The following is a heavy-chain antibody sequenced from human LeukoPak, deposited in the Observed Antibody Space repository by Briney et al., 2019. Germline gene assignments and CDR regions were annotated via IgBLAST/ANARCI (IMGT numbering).Heavy chain of an antibody. CDR2: ISSNGGNT. Sequence: PGGSLRLSCSASGFTFSNYDMYWVRQAPGKGLEYVSAISSNGGNTYYADSVKGRFTISRDNSKNTLYLQMSSLRTEDTDIYYCVKAITVSANFDCWGQGTLVTVSS. J-gene: IGHJ4*02. CDR1: GFTFSNYD. V-gene: IGHV3-64D*09. D-gene: IGHD2-21*02. CDR3: VKAITVSANFDC.